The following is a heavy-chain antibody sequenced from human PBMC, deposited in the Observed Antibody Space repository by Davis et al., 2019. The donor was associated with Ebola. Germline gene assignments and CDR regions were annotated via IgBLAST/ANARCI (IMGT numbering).Heavy chain of an antibody. CDR3: ARGLRIAVYYYGMDV. CDR1: GFTFSSYS. Sequence: GGSLRLSCAASGFTFSSYSMNWVRQAPGKGLEWVSYISSSSSTIYYADSVKGRFTISRDNAKNSLYLQMNSLRDEDTAVYYCARGLRIAVYYYGMDVWGQGTTVTVSS. J-gene: IGHJ6*02. V-gene: IGHV3-48*02. D-gene: IGHD6-19*01. CDR2: ISSSSSTI.